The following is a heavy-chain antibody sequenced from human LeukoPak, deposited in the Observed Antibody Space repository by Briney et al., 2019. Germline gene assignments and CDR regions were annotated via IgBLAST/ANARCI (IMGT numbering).Heavy chain of an antibody. CDR3: ARDRSSGPYFDY. D-gene: IGHD6-19*01. CDR1: GFTFSSYW. Sequence: GGSLRLPCAASGFTFSSYWMSWVRQAPGKGLEWVANIRQDGSEKYYVDSVKGRFTISRDNAKNSLYLQMNSLRAEDTAVYYCARDRSSGPYFDYWGQGTLVTVSS. CDR2: IRQDGSEK. J-gene: IGHJ4*02. V-gene: IGHV3-7*01.